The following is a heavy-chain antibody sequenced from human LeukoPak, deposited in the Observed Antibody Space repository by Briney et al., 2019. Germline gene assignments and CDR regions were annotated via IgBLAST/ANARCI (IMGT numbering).Heavy chain of an antibody. CDR3: ARDNDFWSGYYRRDY. CDR1: GYSISSGYY. D-gene: IGHD3-3*01. CDR2: IYHSGST. J-gene: IGHJ4*02. V-gene: IGHV4-38-2*02. Sequence: SETLSLTCTVSGYSISSGYYWGWIRQPPGKGLEWIGSIYHSGSTYYNPSLKSRVTISVDTSKNQFSLKLSSVTAADTAVHYCARDNDFWSGYYRRDYWGQGTLVTVSS.